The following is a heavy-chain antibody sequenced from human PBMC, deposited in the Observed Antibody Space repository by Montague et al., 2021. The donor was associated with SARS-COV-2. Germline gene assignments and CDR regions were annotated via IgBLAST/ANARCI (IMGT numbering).Heavy chain of an antibody. Sequence: TLSLTCTVSGGSIDSGGFFWSWIRQHPGKGLEWIGYIYYSGNTYYNPSLKSRVTISVDTSKNQFSLKLSSVTVEDTALYYCARGFGGYGETDNWGQGTLVTVSS. CDR2: IYYSGNT. D-gene: IGHD4-17*01. CDR1: GGSIDSGGFF. CDR3: ARGFGGYGETDN. V-gene: IGHV4-31*03. J-gene: IGHJ4*02.